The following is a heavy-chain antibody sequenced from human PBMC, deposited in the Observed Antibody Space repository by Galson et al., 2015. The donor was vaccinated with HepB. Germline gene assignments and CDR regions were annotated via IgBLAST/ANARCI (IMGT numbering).Heavy chain of an antibody. J-gene: IGHJ4*02. CDR3: ARGNPPRTYYYEEDGYYHLDY. D-gene: IGHD3-22*01. CDR2: IYFSGDT. V-gene: IGHV4-30-4*01. Sequence: LSLTCAVSGGSVSSGDYYWSWIRQPPGKGLEWIGYIYFSGDTYNNPSLKSRVSISVDTSKNQFSLRLSSVTAADTAVYYCARGNPPRTYYYEEDGYYHLDYWGQGTLVTVSS. CDR1: GGSVSSGDYY.